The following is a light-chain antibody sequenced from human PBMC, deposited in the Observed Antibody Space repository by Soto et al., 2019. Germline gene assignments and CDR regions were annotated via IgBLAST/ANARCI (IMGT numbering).Light chain of an antibody. CDR1: QGISTY. CDR3: QQSYSYPTWT. Sequence: DIQMTQSPSSLSASVGDRVTISCRASQGISTYLTWYQQKPGTAPRLLIYRASSVKSGVPPRFSGSGSGRDFTLTISSLRPEDIAIYFCQQSYSYPTWTFCQGTKVDIX. J-gene: IGKJ1*01. V-gene: IGKV1-39*01. CDR2: RAS.